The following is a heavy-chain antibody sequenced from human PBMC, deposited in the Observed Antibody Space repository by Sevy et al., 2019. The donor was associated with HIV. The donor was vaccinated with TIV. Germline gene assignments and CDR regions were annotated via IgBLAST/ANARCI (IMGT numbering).Heavy chain of an antibody. CDR1: GFTFDDYG. Sequence: GGSLRLSCAASGFTFDDYGMSWVRQAPGKGLEWVSGINWDGSSTGYADSVKGRFTISRDNVKNSLHLQMTSLRAEDTAFYYCAREKSCGGACYHFHHWGQGTLVTVSS. J-gene: IGHJ1*01. CDR2: INWDGSST. D-gene: IGHD2-21*02. CDR3: AREKSCGGACYHFHH. V-gene: IGHV3-20*04.